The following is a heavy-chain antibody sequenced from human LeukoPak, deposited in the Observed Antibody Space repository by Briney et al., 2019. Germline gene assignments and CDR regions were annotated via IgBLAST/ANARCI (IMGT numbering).Heavy chain of an antibody. Sequence: ASVKVSCKASGYTFTSYDINWVRQAPGQGLEWMGWMNPNSGNTGYAQKFQGRVTITRNTSISTAYMELSSLRSEDTAVYYCARGPIFRQVPAAYDYYYYYMDVWGKGTTVTVSS. J-gene: IGHJ6*03. CDR2: MNPNSGNT. CDR3: ARGPIFRQVPAAYDYYYYYMDV. D-gene: IGHD2-2*01. CDR1: GYTFTSYD. V-gene: IGHV1-8*03.